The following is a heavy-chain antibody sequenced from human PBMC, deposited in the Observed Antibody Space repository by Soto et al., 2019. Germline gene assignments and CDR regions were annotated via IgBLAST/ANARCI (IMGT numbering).Heavy chain of an antibody. CDR2: IYYSGST. D-gene: IGHD3-22*01. CDR3: ARIRPYYYDSSGYRLFDY. V-gene: IGHV4-39*01. J-gene: IGHJ4*02. Sequence: PSETLSLTCTVSGGSISSSGYYWGWIRQPPGKGLEWIGSIYYSGSTYYNPSLKSRVTISVDTSKNQFSLKLSSVTAADTAVYYCARIRPYYYDSSGYRLFDYWGQGTLVTVSS. CDR1: GGSISSSGYY.